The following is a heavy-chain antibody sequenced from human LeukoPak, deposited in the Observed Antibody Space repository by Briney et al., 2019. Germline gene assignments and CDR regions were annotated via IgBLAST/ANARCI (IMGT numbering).Heavy chain of an antibody. Sequence: SETRSLTCAVSGYSIGSGYFWGWIRQPPGMGLEWIGSLYHSGITYYNASLKSRVTISMDTSKNQFSLKLTSVTAADTAVYYCARHALFDSTGYYYVLDYWGQGTLATVSS. D-gene: IGHD3-22*01. CDR2: LYHSGIT. CDR3: ARHALFDSTGYYYVLDY. J-gene: IGHJ4*02. V-gene: IGHV4-38-2*01. CDR1: GYSIGSGYF.